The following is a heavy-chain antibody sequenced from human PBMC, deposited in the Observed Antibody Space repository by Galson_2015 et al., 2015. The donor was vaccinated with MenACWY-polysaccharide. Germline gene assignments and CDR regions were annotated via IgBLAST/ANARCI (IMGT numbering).Heavy chain of an antibody. D-gene: IGHD3-22*01. Sequence: QSGAEVKKPGESLKISCKGSGYSFTSYWIGWVRQMPGKGLEWMGIIYPGDSDTRYSPSFQGQVTISADKSISTAYLQWSSLKASDTAMYYCARLIDYYDSSGPRGGWFDPWGQGTLATVSS. J-gene: IGHJ5*02. CDR2: IYPGDSDT. CDR1: GYSFTSYW. CDR3: ARLIDYYDSSGPRGGWFDP. V-gene: IGHV5-51*03.